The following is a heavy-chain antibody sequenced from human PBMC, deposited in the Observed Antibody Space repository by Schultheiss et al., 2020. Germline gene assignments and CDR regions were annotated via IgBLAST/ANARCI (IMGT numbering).Heavy chain of an antibody. D-gene: IGHD5-12*01. CDR2: TDTDGIAT. Sequence: GGSLRLSCAASGFTFSGYWMHWVRQVPGKGLMWVSRTDTDGIATNYADSVKGRFTISRDNAKNTLYLQMNSLRAEDTAVYYCASGDIVATMPFDYWGQGTLVTVSS. CDR3: ASGDIVATMPFDY. V-gene: IGHV3-74*01. J-gene: IGHJ4*02. CDR1: GFTFSGYW.